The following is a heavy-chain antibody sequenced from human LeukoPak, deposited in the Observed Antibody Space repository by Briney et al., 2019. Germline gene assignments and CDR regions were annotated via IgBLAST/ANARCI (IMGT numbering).Heavy chain of an antibody. Sequence: SVKVSCKASGGTFNDYSIGWVRQAPGQGLEWMGRIIPILNVPNYAQKFEGRVTITADKSTNTAYMELSSLKSEDTAVYFCARDRPRARYFDYWGQGTLVTVSS. V-gene: IGHV1-69*04. D-gene: IGHD2-15*01. CDR2: IIPILNVP. CDR3: ARDRPRARYFDY. CDR1: GGTFNDYS. J-gene: IGHJ4*02.